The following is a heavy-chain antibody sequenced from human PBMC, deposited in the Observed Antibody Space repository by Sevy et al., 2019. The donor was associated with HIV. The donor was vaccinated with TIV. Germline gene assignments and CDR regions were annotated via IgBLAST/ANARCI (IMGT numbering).Heavy chain of an antibody. D-gene: IGHD2-15*01. CDR3: AKAIVVVGDTAWFDP. J-gene: IGHJ5*02. CDR1: GFTFSSYA. V-gene: IGHV3-23*01. Sequence: GGSLRLSCAASGFTFSSYAMNWVRQAPGKGLEWVSAISGSSGSTYYVDSVKGRFTISRDNSKNTLYLQMNSLRAEDTAVYYCAKAIVVVGDTAWFDPWGQGTLVTVSS. CDR2: ISGSSGST.